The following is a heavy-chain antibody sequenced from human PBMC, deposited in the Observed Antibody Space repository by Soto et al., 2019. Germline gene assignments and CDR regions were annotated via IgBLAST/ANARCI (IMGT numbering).Heavy chain of an antibody. CDR3: ASGLDLRHEDYYYGMDV. J-gene: IGHJ6*02. CDR1: GDSVSSNSAA. Sequence: SQTLSLTCVISGDSVSSNSAAWNWIRQAPSRGLEWLGRTYYRSKWYNDYAVSVKSRITINPDTSKNQFSLQLNSVTPEDTAVYYCASGLDLRHEDYYYGMDVWGQGTTVTVSS. D-gene: IGHD3-9*01. V-gene: IGHV6-1*01. CDR2: TYYRSKWYN.